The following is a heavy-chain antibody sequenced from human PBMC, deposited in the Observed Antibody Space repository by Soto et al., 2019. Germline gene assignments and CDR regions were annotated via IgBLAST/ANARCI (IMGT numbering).Heavy chain of an antibody. CDR2: MNPKSGRT. Sequence: GASVKVSCKASGYTFTNYDINWVRQATGQGLEWMAWMNPKSGRTGYAQKFQGRVTMTWDTSISTAYLELSSLRSDDTGVYYCARYSPADNLCWFDPWGQGSLVTVSS. V-gene: IGHV1-8*01. CDR3: ARYSPADNLCWFDP. D-gene: IGHD2-2*01. J-gene: IGHJ5*02. CDR1: GYTFTNYD.